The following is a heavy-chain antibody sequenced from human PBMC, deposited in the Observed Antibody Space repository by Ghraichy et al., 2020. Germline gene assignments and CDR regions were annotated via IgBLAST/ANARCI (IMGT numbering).Heavy chain of an antibody. CDR2: IKPDGSEK. D-gene: IGHD2-21*02. V-gene: IGHV3-7*01. CDR3: ARDLWVTAPGI. CDR1: GFTFSNYW. J-gene: IGHJ3*02. Sequence: GGSLRLSCAASGFTFSNYWMTWYRQAPGKGQEWVAIIKPDGSEKYYVDSVKGRFTISRDNAENSLHLQMNSLRAEDTAVYYCARDLWVTAPGIWGQGTMVTVSS.